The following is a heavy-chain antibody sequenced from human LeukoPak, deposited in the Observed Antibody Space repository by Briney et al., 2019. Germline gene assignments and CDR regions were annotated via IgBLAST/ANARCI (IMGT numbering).Heavy chain of an antibody. CDR3: ARDGGPYCSGGSCYSGAFDI. Sequence: GGSLRLSCAASGFTVSSNYMSWVRQAPGKGLEWVSVIYSGGSTYYADSVKGRFAISRDNSKNTLYLQMNSLRAEDTAVYYCARDGGPYCSGGSCYSGAFDIWGQGTMVTVSS. CDR2: IYSGGST. V-gene: IGHV3-53*01. J-gene: IGHJ3*02. D-gene: IGHD2-15*01. CDR1: GFTVSSNY.